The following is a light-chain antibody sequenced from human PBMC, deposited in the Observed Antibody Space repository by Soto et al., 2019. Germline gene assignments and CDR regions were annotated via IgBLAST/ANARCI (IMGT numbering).Light chain of an antibody. Sequence: MTQSPSTLPASAGDRATITCRASQSVSTYLAWYHQKPGQAPRLLIYNASSRASGIPARFSGSGSGTEFTLTISSLQSEDFAVYYCQQYNNWARTFGQGTKVDI. J-gene: IGKJ1*01. V-gene: IGKV3-15*01. CDR1: QSVSTY. CDR2: NAS. CDR3: QQYNNWART.